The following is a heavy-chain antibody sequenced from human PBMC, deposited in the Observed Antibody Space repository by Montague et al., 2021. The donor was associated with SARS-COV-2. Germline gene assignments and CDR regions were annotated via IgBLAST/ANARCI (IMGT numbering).Heavy chain of an antibody. CDR3: VRHPFFDGVNGLPDF. D-gene: IGHD2-8*01. CDR2: VLYNKGT. J-gene: IGHJ4*02. Sequence: SETLSLTCTVYGVSVTDYYWSWIRQPPGEGLEWVGDVLYNKGTNFNPSLKSRVAISVDTSKNQFSLRLTSVTAADTAFYYCVRHPFFDGVNGLPDFWDQGTLVAVSS. CDR1: GVSVTDYY. V-gene: IGHV4-59*08.